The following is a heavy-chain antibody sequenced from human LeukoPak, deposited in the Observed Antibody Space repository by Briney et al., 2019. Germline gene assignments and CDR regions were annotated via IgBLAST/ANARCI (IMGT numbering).Heavy chain of an antibody. Sequence: GSVKDSCKASGYTFSAYYMHWVRQAPGQGLEWMGRINPNSGDTNNAQNFQGRVTLTRDTSISTAYMELSRLRSDDTAVYYCARDYCGGDCFPDYWGQGTLVTVSS. CDR3: ARDYCGGDCFPDY. D-gene: IGHD2-21*02. CDR2: INPNSGDT. V-gene: IGHV1-2*06. J-gene: IGHJ4*02. CDR1: GYTFSAYY.